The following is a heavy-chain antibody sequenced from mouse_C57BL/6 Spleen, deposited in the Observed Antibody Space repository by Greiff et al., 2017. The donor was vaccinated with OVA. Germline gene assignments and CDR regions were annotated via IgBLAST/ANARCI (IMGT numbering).Heavy chain of an antibody. V-gene: IGHV1-59*01. D-gene: IGHD1-1*01. CDR3: ARLTTVEDDC. CDR2: IDPSDSYT. J-gene: IGHJ2*01. Sequence: QVQLQQPGAELVRPGTSVKLSCKASGYTFTSYWMHWVKQRPGQGLEWIGVIDPSDSYTNYNQKFKGKATLTVDTSSSTAYMQLSSLTSEDSAVYYCARLTTVEDDCWGQGTTLTVSS. CDR1: GYTFTSYW.